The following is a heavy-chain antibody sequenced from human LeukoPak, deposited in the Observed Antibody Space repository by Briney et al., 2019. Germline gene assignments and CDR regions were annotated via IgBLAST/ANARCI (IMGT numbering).Heavy chain of an antibody. V-gene: IGHV4-4*07. Sequence: SETLSLTCTVSGGSISSYYWGWIRQPAGKGLEWIGRIYTSGSTNYNPSLKSRVTMSVDTSKNQFSLKLSSVTAADTAVYYCARDNKGYDSSGYYYWYYYGMDVWGQGTTVTVSS. J-gene: IGHJ6*02. CDR2: IYTSGST. CDR1: GGSISSYY. CDR3: ARDNKGYDSSGYYYWYYYGMDV. D-gene: IGHD3-22*01.